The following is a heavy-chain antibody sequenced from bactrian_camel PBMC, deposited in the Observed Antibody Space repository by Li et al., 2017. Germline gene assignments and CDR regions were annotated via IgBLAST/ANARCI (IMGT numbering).Heavy chain of an antibody. CDR1: GYDFSGGC. V-gene: IGHV3-3*01. J-gene: IGHJ4*01. D-gene: IGHD3*01. Sequence: QVQLVESGGDSVQVGGSLRLSCTASGYDFSGGCMAWFRQVPGKQRDALASICTRIGHTYYAGSLKDRFTISRKSVKNRIYLQMNSLRPEDTAIYYCAADSGLLYGQGIPAWSEFNYWGQGTQVTVS. CDR2: ICTRIGHT. CDR3: AADSGLLYGQGIPAWSEFNY.